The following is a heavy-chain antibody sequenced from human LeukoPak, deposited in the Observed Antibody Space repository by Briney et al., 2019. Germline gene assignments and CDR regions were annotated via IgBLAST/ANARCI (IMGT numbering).Heavy chain of an antibody. D-gene: IGHD6-19*01. J-gene: IGHJ4*02. Sequence: SETLSLTCTVSGGSISSYYWSWIRQPPGKGLEWIGYIYYSGSTNYNPSLKSRVTISVDTSKNQFSLKLSSVTAADTAVYYCARIRQWLVPFDYWGQGTLVTVSS. CDR1: GGSISSYY. V-gene: IGHV4-59*12. CDR2: IYYSGST. CDR3: ARIRQWLVPFDY.